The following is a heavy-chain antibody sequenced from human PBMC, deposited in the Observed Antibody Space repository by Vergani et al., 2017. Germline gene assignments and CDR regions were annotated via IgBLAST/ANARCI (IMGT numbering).Heavy chain of an antibody. CDR3: XRGREYSFGYSDY. Sequence: EVQLVESGGGLVPPGRSLRLSCAASGFSFGDYAMTWVRQAPGKGLEWVAFIRNKAYGGTTEYAASVKGRFTISRDDSKRLAYLQLSGLKTEDTAVYFCXRGREYSFGYSDYWGQGTLVTVSS. D-gene: IGHD5-18*01. J-gene: IGHJ4*02. CDR2: IRNKAYGGTT. CDR1: GFSFGDYA. V-gene: IGHV3-49*04.